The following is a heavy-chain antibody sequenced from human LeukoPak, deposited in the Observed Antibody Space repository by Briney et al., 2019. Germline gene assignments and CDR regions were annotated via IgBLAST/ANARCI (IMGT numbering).Heavy chain of an antibody. CDR3: ARALRVVRGYYFDY. D-gene: IGHD3-10*01. V-gene: IGHV3-11*04. Sequence: GGSLRLSCVVSGLSFSDSYMTWIRQTPGMGLESLAYISGMGHDIYYADSVKGRFTISRDNAKNSLYLQMNSLRAEDTAVYYCARALRVVRGYYFDYWGQGTLVTVSS. CDR1: GLSFSDSY. J-gene: IGHJ4*02. CDR2: ISGMGHDI.